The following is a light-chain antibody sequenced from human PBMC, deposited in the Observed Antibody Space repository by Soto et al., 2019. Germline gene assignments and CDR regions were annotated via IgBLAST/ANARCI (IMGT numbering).Light chain of an antibody. CDR3: QQSYSTPPA. CDR1: QGISSY. V-gene: IGKV1-39*01. J-gene: IGKJ1*01. Sequence: DIQMTQSPSSLSASVGDRFTITCLASQGISSYLNWYQQKPGKAPKLLIYAASSLQSGVPSRFSASGSGTDFTLTISSLQPEDFATYYCQQSYSTPPAFGQGTKVDIK. CDR2: AAS.